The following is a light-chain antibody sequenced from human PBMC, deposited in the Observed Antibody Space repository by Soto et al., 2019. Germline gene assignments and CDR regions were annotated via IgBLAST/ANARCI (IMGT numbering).Light chain of an antibody. Sequence: QSVLTQPASVSGSPGQSITISCTGTSSDVGGYNYVSWYQQHPGKAPKLIIYEVGNRPSGVSNRFSGSKSGYTASLTISGLQADDEADYYCSSYTSSSHMVFGGGTQLTVL. J-gene: IGLJ2*01. CDR2: EVG. CDR3: SSYTSSSHMV. CDR1: SSDVGGYNY. V-gene: IGLV2-14*01.